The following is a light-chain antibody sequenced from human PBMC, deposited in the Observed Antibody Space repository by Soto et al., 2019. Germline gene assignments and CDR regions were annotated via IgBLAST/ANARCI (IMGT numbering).Light chain of an antibody. V-gene: IGLV1-40*01. CDR2: GNS. CDR1: SSNIGAGYD. Sequence: QSVLTRPPSVSGAPGQRVTISCTGSSSNIGAGYDVHWYQQLPGTPPKLLIYGNSNRPSGVPDRISGSKSGTSASLAITGLQAEDEADYYCQSYDSSLSGYVVFGGGTKLTVL. J-gene: IGLJ2*01. CDR3: QSYDSSLSGYVV.